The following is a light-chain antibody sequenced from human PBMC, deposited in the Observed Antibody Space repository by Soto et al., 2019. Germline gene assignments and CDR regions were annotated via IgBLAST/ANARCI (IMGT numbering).Light chain of an antibody. Sequence: DNQMTQSPPSLSASVGDRVTITCRASQGIRHDLGWYQQKPGKAPTRLIYSASSLQSGVPSRFSGSGSGTEFTLTISSLQPEDSATYYCLQHNSYPQTFGQGTKVDIK. CDR1: QGIRHD. V-gene: IGKV1-17*01. CDR2: SAS. CDR3: LQHNSYPQT. J-gene: IGKJ1*01.